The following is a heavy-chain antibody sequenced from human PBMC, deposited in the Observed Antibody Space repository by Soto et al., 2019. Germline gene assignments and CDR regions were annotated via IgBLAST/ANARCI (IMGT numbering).Heavy chain of an antibody. CDR2: ISYDGSNK. Sequence: GGSLRLSCAASGFTFSSYAMHWVRQAPGKGLEWVAVISYDGSNKYYADSVKGRFTISRDNSKNTLYLQMNSLRAEDTAVYYFANRFTSMVSRYYYVMDFWGQGTTVIVSS. CDR3: ANRFTSMVSRYYYVMDF. CDR1: GFTFSSYA. V-gene: IGHV3-30-3*01. D-gene: IGHD5-18*01. J-gene: IGHJ6*02.